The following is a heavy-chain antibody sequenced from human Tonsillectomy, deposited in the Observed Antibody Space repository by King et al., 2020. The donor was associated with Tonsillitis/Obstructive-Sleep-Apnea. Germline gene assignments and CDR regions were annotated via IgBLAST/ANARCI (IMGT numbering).Heavy chain of an antibody. CDR2: SIPIFGTP. J-gene: IGHJ6*03. CDR1: GGTLRSNA. Sequence: QLVQSGAEVKKPGSSVMVSCNASGGTLRSNALIGVRTPPGQGLEWMGGSIPIFGTPNDAQKFQGRVTITSDEATSTAYMELSSLRSEDTAVYYCARAGHLTIKYYCMDVWGKGTTVTVSS. V-gene: IGHV1-69*01. CDR3: ARAGHLTIKYYCMDV.